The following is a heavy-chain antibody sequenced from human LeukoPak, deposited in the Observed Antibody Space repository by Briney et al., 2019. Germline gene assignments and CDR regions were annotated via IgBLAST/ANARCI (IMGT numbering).Heavy chain of an antibody. Sequence: ASVKVSCKASGYTFTGYYMHWVRQAPGQGLEWMGWINPNSGGTNVAQKFQGRVTLTRDTSISTAYMELSRLRSDDTAVYYCASALNYYDSTSQEANWGQGTLVTVSS. D-gene: IGHD3-22*01. CDR3: ASALNYYDSTSQEAN. V-gene: IGHV1-2*02. CDR1: GYTFTGYY. CDR2: INPNSGGT. J-gene: IGHJ4*02.